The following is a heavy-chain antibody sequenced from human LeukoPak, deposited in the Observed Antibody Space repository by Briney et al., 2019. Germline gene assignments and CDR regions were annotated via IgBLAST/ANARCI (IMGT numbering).Heavy chain of an antibody. CDR2: INTNTGNP. D-gene: IGHD4-11*01. J-gene: IGHJ4*02. Sequence: ASVKVSCKASGYTFSSYGMNWVRQAPGQGLEWMGGINTNTGNPTYAQGFTGRFVFSLDTSVNTAYLQISSLKAEDTAVYYCARGGGDYSTYSQLNDYYFDSWGQGTLVTVSS. CDR1: GYTFSSYG. CDR3: ARGGGDYSTYSQLNDYYFDS. V-gene: IGHV7-4-1*02.